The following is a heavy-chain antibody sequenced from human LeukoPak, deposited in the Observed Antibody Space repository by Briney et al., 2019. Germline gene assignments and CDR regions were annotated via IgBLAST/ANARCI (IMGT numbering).Heavy chain of an antibody. CDR2: IIPILGIA. Sequence: SVKVSCKASGGTFSSYAISWVRQAPGQGLEWMGRIIPILGIANYAQKFQGRVTMTTDTSTSTAYMELRSLRSDDTAVYYCARATTGLPMEWGQGTLVTVSS. CDR3: ARATTGLPME. V-gene: IGHV1-69*04. J-gene: IGHJ4*02. CDR1: GGTFSSYA. D-gene: IGHD1-1*01.